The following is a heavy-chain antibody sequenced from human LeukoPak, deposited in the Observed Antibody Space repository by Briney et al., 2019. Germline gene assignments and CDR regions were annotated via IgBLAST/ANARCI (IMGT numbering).Heavy chain of an antibody. V-gene: IGHV3-11*01. CDR2: ISSSGSTI. J-gene: IGHJ4*02. CDR3: ARESKDRGYALDY. CDR1: GFIFSDYY. Sequence: PGESLRLSCAASGFIFSDYYMSWIRQAPGKGLEWVSYISSSGSTIYYADSVEGRFTISRDNAKNSLYLQMNSLRAEDTAVYYCARESKDRGYALDYWGQGTLVTVSS. D-gene: IGHD5-12*01.